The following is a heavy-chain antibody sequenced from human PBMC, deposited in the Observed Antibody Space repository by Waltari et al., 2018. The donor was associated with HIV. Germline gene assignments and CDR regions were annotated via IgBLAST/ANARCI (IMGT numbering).Heavy chain of an antibody. CDR2: IYTSGST. D-gene: IGHD2-2*01. J-gene: IGHJ5*02. V-gene: IGHV4-61*02. CDR1: GGSISSGSYY. CDR3: ARTYCSSTSCYGGANWFDP. Sequence: VKPSQTLSLTCTVSGGSISSGSYYWSWIRQPAGKGLEWIGRIYTSGSTNYNPSLKSRVTISVDTSKNQFSLKLSSVTAADTAVYYCARTYCSSTSCYGGANWFDPWGQGTLVTVSS.